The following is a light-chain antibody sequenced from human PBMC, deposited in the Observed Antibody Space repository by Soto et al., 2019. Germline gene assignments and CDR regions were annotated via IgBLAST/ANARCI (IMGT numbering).Light chain of an antibody. CDR1: QSVSSSS. Sequence: DTFFTQSXGTLSXXPXXXXTLXXRSIQSVSSSSLAWYQQRPGQAPRLLIYGTSSRATGIPDRFSGSGSGTDFTLTISRLEPEDFAVYFCQRYGSSPLITFGQGTRLEIK. CDR2: GTS. V-gene: IGKV3-20*01. J-gene: IGKJ5*01. CDR3: QRYGSSPLIT.